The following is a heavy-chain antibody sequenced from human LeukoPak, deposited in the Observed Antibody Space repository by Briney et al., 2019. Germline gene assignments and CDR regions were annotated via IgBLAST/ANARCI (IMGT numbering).Heavy chain of an antibody. Sequence: SGTLSLTCAVSGGSISSSNWWSWVRQPPGKGLEWIGEIYHSGSTNCNPSLKSRVTISVDKSKNQFSLKLSSVTAADTAVYYCARVGGAYYDFWSGLDYWGQGTLVTVSS. D-gene: IGHD3-3*01. CDR1: GGSISSSNW. J-gene: IGHJ4*02. V-gene: IGHV4-4*02. CDR2: IYHSGST. CDR3: ARVGGAYYDFWSGLDY.